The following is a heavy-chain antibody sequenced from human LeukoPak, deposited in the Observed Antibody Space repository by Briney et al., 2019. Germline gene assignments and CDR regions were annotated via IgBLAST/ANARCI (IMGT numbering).Heavy chain of an antibody. J-gene: IGHJ6*03. D-gene: IGHD6-13*01. CDR3: AKDGIAAAGTDYYYYMDV. Sequence: GGSLRLSCAASGLTFDDYAMHWVRQAPGKGLEWVSGISWNSGSIGYADSVKGRFTISRDNAKNSLYLQMNSLRAEDTALYYGAKDGIAAAGTDYYYYMDVWGKGTTVTISS. V-gene: IGHV3-9*01. CDR2: ISWNSGSI. CDR1: GLTFDDYA.